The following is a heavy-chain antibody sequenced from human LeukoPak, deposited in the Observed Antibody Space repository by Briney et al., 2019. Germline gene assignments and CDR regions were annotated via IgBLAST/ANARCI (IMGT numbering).Heavy chain of an antibody. CDR3: ARDDLPNDAFDI. V-gene: IGHV3-21*01. CDR1: GLIFSGYA. J-gene: IGHJ3*02. CDR2: IFKTGSTT. Sequence: PGGSLRLSCAASGLIFSGYAMSWVRQAPGKGLECVSTIFKTGSTTYYADSVKGRFTISRDNAKNSLYLQMNSLRAEDTAVYYCARDDLPNDAFDIWGQGTMVTVSS.